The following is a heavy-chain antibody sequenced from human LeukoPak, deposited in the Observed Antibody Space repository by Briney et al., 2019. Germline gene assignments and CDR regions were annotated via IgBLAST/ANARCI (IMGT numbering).Heavy chain of an antibody. CDR1: GFTFSSYA. J-gene: IGHJ5*02. Sequence: PGGSLRLSCAASGFTFSSYAMSWVRQAPGKGLEWVSAISGSGGSTYYADSVKGRFTISRDNSKNTLYLQMNSLRAEDTAVYYCAKAPLSIAVAGTRWFDPWGQGTLVTVFS. D-gene: IGHD6-19*01. CDR2: ISGSGGST. V-gene: IGHV3-23*01. CDR3: AKAPLSIAVAGTRWFDP.